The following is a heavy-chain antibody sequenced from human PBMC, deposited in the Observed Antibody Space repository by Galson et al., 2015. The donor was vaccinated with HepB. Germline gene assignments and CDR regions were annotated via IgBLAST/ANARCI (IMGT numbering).Heavy chain of an antibody. J-gene: IGHJ4*02. V-gene: IGHV3-53*04. CDR2: IYSGGST. Sequence: SLRLSCAASGFTVSSNYMSWVRQAPGKGLEWVSVIYSGGSTYYADSVKGRFTISRHNSKNTLYLQMNSLRAEDTAVYYCARTGNDYGDYGFGYWGQGTLVTVSS. CDR3: ARTGNDYGDYGFGY. CDR1: GFTVSSNY. D-gene: IGHD4-17*01.